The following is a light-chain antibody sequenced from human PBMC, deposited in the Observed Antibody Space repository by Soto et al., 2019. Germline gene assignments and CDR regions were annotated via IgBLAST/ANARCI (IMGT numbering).Light chain of an antibody. CDR2: SNK. Sequence: QSVLTQPPSASGTPGQRVTISCSGSRTNIGSNTVNWHQQLPGTAPKLLIYSNKHRPSAVPDRVSGSKSGTAASLAICGLQSEDEADYYCAAWDGSLNGWVLGGGTKLTVL. CDR3: AAWDGSLNGWV. J-gene: IGLJ3*02. CDR1: RTNIGSNT. V-gene: IGLV1-44*01.